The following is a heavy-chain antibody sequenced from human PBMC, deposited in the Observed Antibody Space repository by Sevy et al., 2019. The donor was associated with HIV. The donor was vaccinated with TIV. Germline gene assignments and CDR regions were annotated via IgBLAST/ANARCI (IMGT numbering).Heavy chain of an antibody. J-gene: IGHJ3*02. Sequence: ASVKVSCKASGGTFSSYAISWVRQAPGQGLEWIGGIIPIFGTANYAQKFQGRVTITADESTSTAYMELSSLRSEDTAVYYCASPTYYYDSSGPGFGAFDIWGQGTMVTVSS. D-gene: IGHD3-22*01. CDR1: GGTFSSYA. V-gene: IGHV1-69*13. CDR3: ASPTYYYDSSGPGFGAFDI. CDR2: IIPIFGTA.